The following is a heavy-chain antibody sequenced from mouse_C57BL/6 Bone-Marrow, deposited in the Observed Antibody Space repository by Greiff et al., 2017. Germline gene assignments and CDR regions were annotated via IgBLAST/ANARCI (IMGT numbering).Heavy chain of an antibody. V-gene: IGHV1-22*01. CDR2: INPNNGGT. CDR1: GYTFTDYN. J-gene: IGHJ2*01. Sequence: VQLQQSGPELVKPGASVKMSCKASGYTFTDYNMHWVKQSHGKSLEWIGYINPNNGGTSYNQKFKGKATLTVDTSSSTAYMQLSSLTSEDSAVYYCARCITTVVYFDYWGQGTTLTVSS. CDR3: ARCITTVVYFDY. D-gene: IGHD1-1*01.